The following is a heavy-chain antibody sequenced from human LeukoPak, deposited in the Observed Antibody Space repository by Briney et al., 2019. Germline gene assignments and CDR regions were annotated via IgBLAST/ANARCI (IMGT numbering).Heavy chain of an antibody. J-gene: IGHJ5*01. V-gene: IGHV3-21*04. CDR2: ISSSSTYI. CDR1: GFSFRSYS. CDR3: ARDNWVDC. Sequence: GGSLRLSCAASGFSFRSYSMNWVRQAPGKGLEWVSFISSSSTYIYYADSMKGRFTISRDNAKNSLYLQMNSLKVEDTAIYYCARDNWVDCWGQGTLVTVSS.